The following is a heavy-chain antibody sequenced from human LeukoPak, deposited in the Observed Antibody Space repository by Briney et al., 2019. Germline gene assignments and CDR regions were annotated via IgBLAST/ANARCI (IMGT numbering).Heavy chain of an antibody. V-gene: IGHV3-30*18. Sequence: GGSLRLSCAASGFTFSSYGMHWVRQAPGKGLEWVAVISYDGSNKYYADSVKGRFTISRDNSKNTLYLQMNSLRAEDTAVYYRAKGGYSSGWWFGAFDIWGQGTMVTVSS. CDR1: GFTFSSYG. CDR3: AKGGYSSGWWFGAFDI. D-gene: IGHD6-19*01. J-gene: IGHJ3*02. CDR2: ISYDGSNK.